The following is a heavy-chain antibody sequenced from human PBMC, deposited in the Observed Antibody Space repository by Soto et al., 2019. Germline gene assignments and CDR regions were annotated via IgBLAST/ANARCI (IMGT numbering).Heavy chain of an antibody. CDR3: AKAVRGVVAAAYFDY. J-gene: IGHJ4*02. V-gene: IGHV3-23*01. CDR1: GFTFRSYA. CDR2: ISGSGGST. D-gene: IGHD2-15*01. Sequence: GGSLRLSCAASGFTFRSYAMSWVRQAPGKGLEWVSAISGSGGSTYYADSVKGRFTISRDNSKNTLYLQMNSLRAEDTAVYYCAKAVRGVVAAAYFDYWGQGTPVTVSS.